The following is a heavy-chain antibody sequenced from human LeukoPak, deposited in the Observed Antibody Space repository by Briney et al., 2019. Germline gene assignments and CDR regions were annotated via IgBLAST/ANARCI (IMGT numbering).Heavy chain of an antibody. D-gene: IGHD1-1*01. V-gene: IGHV4-61*02. CDR3: ARVEPGTAGLFDY. J-gene: IGHJ4*02. Sequence: PSETLSLTCTVSGGSISSSSYYWSWIRQPAGKGLEWIGRIYTSGSTNYNPSLKSRVTMSVDTSKNQFSLKLSSVTAADTAVYYCARVEPGTAGLFDYWGQGTLVTVSS. CDR2: IYTSGST. CDR1: GGSISSSSYY.